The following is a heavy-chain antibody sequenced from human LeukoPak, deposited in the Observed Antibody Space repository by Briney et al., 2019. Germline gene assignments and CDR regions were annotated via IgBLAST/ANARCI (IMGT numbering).Heavy chain of an antibody. CDR3: AKDQSDKGSYAAFDY. CDR1: GFTFNTYA. CDR2: ISGSGDNT. V-gene: IGHV3-23*01. Sequence: GGSLRLSCAASGFTFNTYAMNWVGQAPGKGLEWVSAISGSGDNTYYADSVKGRFTISRDDSKNTVYLQMNSLRAEDTAVYYCAKDQSDKGSYAAFDYWGQGTLVPVSS. J-gene: IGHJ4*02. D-gene: IGHD3-10*01.